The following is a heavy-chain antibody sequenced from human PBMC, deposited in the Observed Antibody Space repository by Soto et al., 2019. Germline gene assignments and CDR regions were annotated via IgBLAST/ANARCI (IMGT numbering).Heavy chain of an antibody. CDR1: GGSISSGDYY. CDR2: IYYSGST. CDR3: DRVGSVGYWFDP. V-gene: IGHV4-30-4*01. J-gene: IGHJ5*02. Sequence: QVQLQESGPGLVKPSQTLSLTCTVSGGSISSGDYYWSWIRQPPGKGLEWIGYIYYSGSTYYNPSLTSRXXVXVXXSKHQFPLKLSSVTAADTAVYYCDRVGSVGYWFDPWGQGTMVTVSS. D-gene: IGHD6-19*01.